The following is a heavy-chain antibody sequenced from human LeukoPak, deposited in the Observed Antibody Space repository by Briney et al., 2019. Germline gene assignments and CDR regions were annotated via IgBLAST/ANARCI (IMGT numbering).Heavy chain of an antibody. D-gene: IGHD3-10*01. CDR2: ISGSGGST. J-gene: IGHJ4*02. CDR3: AGDYYGSGGSDY. CDR1: GFTFSSYA. Sequence: GGSLRLSCAASGFTFSSYAMSWVRQAPGKGLGWVSAISGSGGSTYYADSVKGRFTISRDNSKNTLYLQMNSLRAEDTAVYYCAGDYYGSGGSDYWGQGTLVTVSS. V-gene: IGHV3-23*01.